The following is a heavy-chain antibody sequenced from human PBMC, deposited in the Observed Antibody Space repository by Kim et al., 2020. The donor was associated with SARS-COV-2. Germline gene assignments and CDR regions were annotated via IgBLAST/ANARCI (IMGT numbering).Heavy chain of an antibody. CDR3: ARDFTRSGYYLSSGY. V-gene: IGHV1-69*01. Sequence: QKFQGRVTITADESTSTAYMELSSLRSEDTAVYYCARDFTRSGYYLSSGYWGQGTLVTVSS. J-gene: IGHJ4*02. D-gene: IGHD3-22*01.